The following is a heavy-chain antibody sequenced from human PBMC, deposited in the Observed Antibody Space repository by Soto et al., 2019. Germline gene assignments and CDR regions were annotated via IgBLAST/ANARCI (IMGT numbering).Heavy chain of an antibody. Sequence: ASVKVSCKASGYTFTGYYMHWVRQAPGQGLEWMGWINPNSGGTNYAQKFQGRVTMTRDTSISTAYMELSRLRSDDTAVYYCAAEVEYSSSSAYYYGMDVWGQGTTVTVSS. J-gene: IGHJ6*02. CDR3: AAEVEYSSSSAYYYGMDV. CDR1: GYTFTGYY. D-gene: IGHD6-6*01. V-gene: IGHV1-2*02. CDR2: INPNSGGT.